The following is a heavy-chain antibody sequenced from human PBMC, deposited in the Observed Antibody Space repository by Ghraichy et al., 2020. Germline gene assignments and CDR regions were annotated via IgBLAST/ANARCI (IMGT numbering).Heavy chain of an antibody. J-gene: IGHJ6*02. D-gene: IGHD3-10*01. CDR2: INHSGST. CDR3: ARAFFGYYYYGMDV. V-gene: IGHV4-34*01. CDR1: GGSFSGYY. Sequence: GSLRLSCAVYGGSFSGYYWSWIRQPPGKGLEWIGEINHSGSTNYNPSLKSRVTISVDTSKNQFSLKLSSVTAADTAVYYCARAFFGYYYYGMDVWGQGTTVTVSS.